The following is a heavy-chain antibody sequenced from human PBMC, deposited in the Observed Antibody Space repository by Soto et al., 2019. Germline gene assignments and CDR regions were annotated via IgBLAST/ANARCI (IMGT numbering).Heavy chain of an antibody. CDR3: AREWYYYDSSGAGYNWFDP. J-gene: IGHJ5*02. D-gene: IGHD3-22*01. CDR2: IIPIFGTA. CDR1: GGTSSSYA. V-gene: IGHV1-69*01. Sequence: QVQLVQSGAEVKKPGSSVKVSCKASGGTSSSYAISWVRQAPGQGLEWMGGIIPIFGTANYAQKFQGRVTITADESTSTAYMELSSLRSEDTAVYYCAREWYYYDSSGAGYNWFDPWGQGTLVTVSS.